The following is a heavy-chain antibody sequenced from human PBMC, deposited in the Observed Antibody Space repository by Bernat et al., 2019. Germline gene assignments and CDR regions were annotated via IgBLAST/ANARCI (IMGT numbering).Heavy chain of an antibody. D-gene: IGHD3-10*01. CDR3: AGGSRSGSYFRNNRGHFDY. J-gene: IGHJ4*02. CDR2: INHSGST. Sequence: QVQLQQWGAGLLKPSETLSLTCAVYGGSFSGYYWSWIRQPPGKGLEWIGEINHSGSTNYNPSLKSRVTISVDPSKNQFFLKLSSGAPAGTAFYYCAGGSRSGSYFRNNRGHFDYWGQGTLVTVSS. V-gene: IGHV4-34*01. CDR1: GGSFSGYY.